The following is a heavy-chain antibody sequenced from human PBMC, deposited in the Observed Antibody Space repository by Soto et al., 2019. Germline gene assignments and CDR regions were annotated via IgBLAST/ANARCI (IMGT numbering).Heavy chain of an antibody. J-gene: IGHJ4*02. D-gene: IGHD1-26*01. CDR1: GYTFTSYD. CDR2: MNPNSGNT. Sequence: GASVKVSCKASGYTFTSYDINWVRQATGQGPEWMGWMNPNSGNTGYAQKFQGRVTITRNTSITTAYMELSSLRSDDTAVYYCCRGRNNGSSYTPFDYRGQRTLVTVSS. CDR3: CRGRNNGSSYTPFDY. V-gene: IGHV1-8*01.